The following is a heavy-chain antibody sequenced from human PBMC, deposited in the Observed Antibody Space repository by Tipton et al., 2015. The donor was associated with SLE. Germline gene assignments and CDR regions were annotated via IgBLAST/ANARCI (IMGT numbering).Heavy chain of an antibody. CDR1: GGSISSSSYY. D-gene: IGHD6-6*01. Sequence: TLSLTCTVSGGSISSSSYYWGWIRQPPGKGLEWIGSIYYSGSTYYNPSLKSRVTISVDTSKNQFSLKLSSVTAADTAVYYCARGVTYSSSSYYYYYYMDVWGKGTTVTVSS. V-gene: IGHV4-39*07. CDR2: IYYSGST. J-gene: IGHJ6*03. CDR3: ARGVTYSSSSYYYYYYMDV.